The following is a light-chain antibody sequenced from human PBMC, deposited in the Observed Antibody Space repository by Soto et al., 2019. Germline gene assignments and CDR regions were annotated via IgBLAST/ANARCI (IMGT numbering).Light chain of an antibody. CDR3: SSYTISSTWV. V-gene: IGLV2-14*01. Sequence: QSVLTQPASVSGSPGQSITISCTGTSNDVGIYNYVSWHQQHPGKAPKLMIYEVTNRPSGVSDRFSGSKSDNTASLTISGLQAEDEADYYCSSYTISSTWVFGGGTKLTVL. CDR1: SNDVGIYNY. CDR2: EVT. J-gene: IGLJ3*02.